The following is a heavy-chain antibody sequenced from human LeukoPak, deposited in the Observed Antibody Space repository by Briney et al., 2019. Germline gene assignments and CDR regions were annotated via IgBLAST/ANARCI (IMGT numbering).Heavy chain of an antibody. CDR2: IYHSGST. CDR3: ARGTYYYDSSGYYFDY. V-gene: IGHV4-30-2*01. CDR1: GGSISSGGYS. Sequence: SETLSLTCAVPGGSISSGGYSWSWIRQPPGKGLEWIGYIYHSGSTYYNPSLKSRVTISVDRSKNQFSLKLSSVTAADTAVYYCARGTYYYDSSGYYFDYWGQGTLVTVSS. D-gene: IGHD3-22*01. J-gene: IGHJ4*02.